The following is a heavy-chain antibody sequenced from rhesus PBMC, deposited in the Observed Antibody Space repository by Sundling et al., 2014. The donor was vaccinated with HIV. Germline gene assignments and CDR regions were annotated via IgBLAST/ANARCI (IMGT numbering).Heavy chain of an antibody. J-gene: IGHJ3*01. V-gene: IGHV4-80*01. CDR2: IDGGIGRT. CDR3: ASEIATNDAFDF. CDR1: GASISSNW. D-gene: IGHD5-36*01. Sequence: QVQLQESGPGLVKPSETLSLTCSVSGASISSNWWSWMRQSPGKGLDWIGEIDGGIGRTNYNPSLKSRVTISRDTSKNQFSLKLTSVTAADTAVYYCASEIATNDAFDFWGQGLRVTVSS.